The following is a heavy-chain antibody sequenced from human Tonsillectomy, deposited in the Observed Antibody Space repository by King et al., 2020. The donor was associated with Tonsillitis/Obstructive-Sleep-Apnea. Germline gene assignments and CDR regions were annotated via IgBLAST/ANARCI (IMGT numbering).Heavy chain of an antibody. CDR3: VRDDKDGRYFDY. D-gene: IGHD2-15*01. CDR1: GNTFSRNY. J-gene: IGHJ4*02. Sequence: QLVQSGAEVKKPGASVKVSCKASGNTFSRNYLHWVLQAPGQGLEWMGIINPSSGSTTYEQKFQGRVTMTSDTSTSTVNMELSSLRSEDTAVYYCVRDDKDGRYFDYWGQGSLVTVSS. V-gene: IGHV1-46*01. CDR2: INPSSGST.